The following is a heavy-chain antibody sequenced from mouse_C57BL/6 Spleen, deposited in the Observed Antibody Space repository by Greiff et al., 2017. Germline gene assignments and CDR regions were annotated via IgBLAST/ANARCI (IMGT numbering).Heavy chain of an antibody. V-gene: IGHV5-17*01. Sequence: EVKLVESGGGLVKPGGSLKLSCAASGFTFSDYGMHWVRQAPGKGLEWVADISTGSSTNYYADKVMGRFTITTDNAKNTLFLQMTSLRSADTAMYCCARAFYWYFGVWGTGTTVTVSS. CDR1: GFTFSDYG. CDR3: ARAFYWYFGV. J-gene: IGHJ1*03. CDR2: ISTGSSTN.